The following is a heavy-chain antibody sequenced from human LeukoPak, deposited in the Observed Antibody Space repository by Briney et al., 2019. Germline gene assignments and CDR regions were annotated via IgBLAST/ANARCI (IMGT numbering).Heavy chain of an antibody. CDR2: IYYSGRT. CDR1: GGSISSYY. CDR3: ARGLLGFDSRGWYSDYMDV. J-gene: IGHJ6*03. V-gene: IGHV4-59*01. Sequence: PSETLSLTCTVSGGSISSYYWSWIRQPPGKGLEWIGYIYYSGRTNYNPSLKSRVTISVDTSKNQFSLKLSSVTAADTAVYYCARGLLGFDSRGWYSDYMDVWGKGTTVTVSS. D-gene: IGHD6-19*01.